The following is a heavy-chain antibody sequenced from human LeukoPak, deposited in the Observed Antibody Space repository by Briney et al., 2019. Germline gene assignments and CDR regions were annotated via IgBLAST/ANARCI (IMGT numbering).Heavy chain of an antibody. Sequence: PSETLSLTCAVSGYSISSGYYWGWIRQPAGKALEGIGRIYTSGSTDYNPSLKSRVTISVDTSRNQFSLRLTSVTAADTAVYYCARDQLLTSCGGDCFPANWGQGTLVTVSS. V-gene: IGHV4-38-2*02. J-gene: IGHJ4*02. CDR2: IYTSGST. D-gene: IGHD2-21*02. CDR1: GYSISSGYY. CDR3: ARDQLLTSCGGDCFPAN.